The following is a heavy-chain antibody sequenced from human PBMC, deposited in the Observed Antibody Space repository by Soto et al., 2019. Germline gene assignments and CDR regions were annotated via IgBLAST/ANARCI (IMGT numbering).Heavy chain of an antibody. CDR2: IYYSGST. J-gene: IGHJ4*02. CDR3: ARHRAWVSMVASEYYFDY. Sequence: SETLSLTCTVSGGSISSSSYYWGWIRQPPGKGLEWIGSIYYSGSTYYNPSLKSRVTISVDTSKNQFSLKLSSVTAADTAVYYCARHRAWVSMVASEYYFDYWGQGTLVTVSS. CDR1: GGSISSSSYY. D-gene: IGHD5-12*01. V-gene: IGHV4-39*01.